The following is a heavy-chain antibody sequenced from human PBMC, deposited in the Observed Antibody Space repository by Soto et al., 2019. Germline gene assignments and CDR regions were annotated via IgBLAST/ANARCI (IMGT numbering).Heavy chain of an antibody. D-gene: IGHD1-1*01. V-gene: IGHV3-23*01. Sequence: PGGSLRLSCAASGFTFSSYAMSWVRQAPGKGLEWVSAISGSGGSTYYADSVKGRFTISRDNSKNTLYLQMNSLRAEDTAVYYCAKGDNLQRSKYLRGTFAENWFDPWGQGTLVPVSS. CDR1: GFTFSSYA. CDR2: ISGSGGST. J-gene: IGHJ5*02. CDR3: AKGDNLQRSKYLRGTFAENWFDP.